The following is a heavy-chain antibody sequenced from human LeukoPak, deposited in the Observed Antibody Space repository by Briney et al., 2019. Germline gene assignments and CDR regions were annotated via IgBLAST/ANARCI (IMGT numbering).Heavy chain of an antibody. CDR3: ARTLYATGTYYFDY. V-gene: IGHV1-18*01. CDR2: ISAYNGNT. J-gene: IGHJ4*02. Sequence: ASVKVSCKASGGTFSSYAISWVRQAPGQGLEWMGWISAYNGNTNYAQKFQGRVTMTTDTSTSTAYMELRSLRSDDTAVHYCARTLYATGTYYFDYWGQGTLVTVSS. D-gene: IGHD2-2*02. CDR1: GGTFSSYA.